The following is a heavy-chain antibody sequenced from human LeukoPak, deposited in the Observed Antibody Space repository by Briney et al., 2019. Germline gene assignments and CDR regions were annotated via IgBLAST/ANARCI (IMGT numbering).Heavy chain of an antibody. Sequence: GRSLRLSCAASGFTFDDYAMRWVRQAPGKGLEWVSGISWNSGSINYADSVKGRFTISRDNAKNSLYLQMNSLRPEDTALYYCAKDRLITVPKLEDDVFDIWGQGTMVTVSS. J-gene: IGHJ3*02. CDR2: ISWNSGSI. V-gene: IGHV3-9*01. CDR1: GFTFDDYA. CDR3: AKDRLITVPKLEDDVFDI. D-gene: IGHD4-17*01.